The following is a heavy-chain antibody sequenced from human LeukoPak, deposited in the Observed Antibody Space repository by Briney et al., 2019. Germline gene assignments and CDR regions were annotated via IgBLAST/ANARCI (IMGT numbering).Heavy chain of an antibody. V-gene: IGHV3-64D*06. CDR3: VKGYCSSISCSLIDY. D-gene: IGHD2-2*01. CDR2: ISSNGGST. CDR1: GFTLSRYG. J-gene: IGHJ4*02. Sequence: GGSLRLSCSASGFTLSRYGMHWVRQAPGKGLEYVSGISSNGGSTNYADSVKGRFTISRDNSKNTLHLQMSSLRAEDTAVYYCVKGYCSSISCSLIDYGGRGTLVTVSS.